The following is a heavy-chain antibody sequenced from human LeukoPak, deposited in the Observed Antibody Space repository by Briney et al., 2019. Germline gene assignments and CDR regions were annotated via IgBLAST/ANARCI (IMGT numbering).Heavy chain of an antibody. J-gene: IGHJ5*02. V-gene: IGHV4-59*01. CDR1: GGSISSYY. CDR3: ARDAPRGAYCGGDCYSSWFDP. CDR2: IYYSGST. D-gene: IGHD2-21*02. Sequence: SETLCLTCTVSGGSISSYYWSWIRQPPGKGLEWIGYIYYSGSTNYNPSLKSRVTISVDTSKNQFSLKLSSVTAADTAVYYCARDAPRGAYCGGDCYSSWFDPWGQGTLVTVSS.